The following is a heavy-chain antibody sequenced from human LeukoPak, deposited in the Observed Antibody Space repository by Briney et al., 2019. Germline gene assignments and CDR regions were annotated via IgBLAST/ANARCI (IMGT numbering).Heavy chain of an antibody. Sequence: PGGSLRLSCAASGFTFSSYTTNWVRQAPGKGLEWVSYISSSGKSIYYADSVKGRFIISRDNSKNTLYLQMNSLRAEDTAVYYCAKAVSNRGGAFDIWGQGTMVTVSS. V-gene: IGHV3-48*01. J-gene: IGHJ3*02. D-gene: IGHD1-14*01. CDR1: GFTFSSYT. CDR2: ISSSGKSI. CDR3: AKAVSNRGGAFDI.